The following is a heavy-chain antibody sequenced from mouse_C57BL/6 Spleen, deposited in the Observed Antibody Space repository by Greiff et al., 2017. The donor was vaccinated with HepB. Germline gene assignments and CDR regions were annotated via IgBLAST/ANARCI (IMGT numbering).Heavy chain of an antibody. D-gene: IGHD2-4*01. J-gene: IGHJ3*01. CDR1: GYAFTNYL. CDR3: ARSDDYDPFAY. CDR2: INPGSGGT. V-gene: IGHV1-54*01. Sequence: VQGVESGAELVRPGTSVKVSCKASGYAFTNYLIEWVKQRPGQGLEWIGVINPGSGGTNYNEKFKGKATLTADKSSSTAYMQLSSLTSEDSAVYFCARSDDYDPFAYWGQGTLVTVSA.